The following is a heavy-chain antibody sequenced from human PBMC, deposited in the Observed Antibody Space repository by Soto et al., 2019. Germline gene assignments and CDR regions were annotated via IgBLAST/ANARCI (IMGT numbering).Heavy chain of an antibody. D-gene: IGHD5-12*01. CDR2: IWNDGSSR. J-gene: IGHJ4*02. CDR1: GFTFSNYD. Sequence: QVQLVESGGGVVQPGRSLRLSCEASGFTFSNYDMHWVRQAPGKGLEWVAVIWNDGSSRYYADSVKGRFTISRDNAKKTLFLQMNNLRAEDTAVYYCARPDIVAAIGGALDCWGQGTLVTVSS. CDR3: ARPDIVAAIGGALDC. V-gene: IGHV3-33*01.